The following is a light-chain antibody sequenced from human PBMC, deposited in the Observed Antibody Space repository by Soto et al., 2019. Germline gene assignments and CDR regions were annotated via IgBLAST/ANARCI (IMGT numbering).Light chain of an antibody. V-gene: IGKV1-27*01. J-gene: IGKJ1*01. CDR1: QSVSGW. Sequence: DIQMTQSPSTLSASVGDTVTVTCRASQSVSGWLAWYQQKPGKVPKLLIYAASTLQSGVPSRFSGSGSGTDFSLTISSLQPEDVATYYCQKYNSASWTFGQGTKVDIK. CDR3: QKYNSASWT. CDR2: AAS.